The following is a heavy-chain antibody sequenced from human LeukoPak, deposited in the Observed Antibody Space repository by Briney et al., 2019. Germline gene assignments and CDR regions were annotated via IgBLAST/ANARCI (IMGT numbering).Heavy chain of an antibody. D-gene: IGHD6-6*01. Sequence: XXQPPGKGLXWIGYIYHSGSTNYNPSLQSRVTISVDTSKNQFSLNLNSVTAADTAVYYCARGGAARLHFQNWGQGTLVTVSS. CDR2: IYHSGST. V-gene: IGHV4-59*01. CDR3: ARGGAARLHFQN. J-gene: IGHJ1*01.